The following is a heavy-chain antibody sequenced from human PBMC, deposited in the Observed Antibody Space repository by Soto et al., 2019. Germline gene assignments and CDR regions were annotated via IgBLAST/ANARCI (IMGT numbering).Heavy chain of an antibody. CDR3: ARVMSIAARNYYYYGMDV. V-gene: IGHV1-3*01. Sequence: ASVKVSCKASGYTFTIYAMHWVRQAPGQRLEWMGWINAGNGNTKYSQKFQGRVTITRDTCASTAYMELSSLRSEDTAVYSHARVMSIAARNYYYYGMDVWGQGTTVTVSS. J-gene: IGHJ6*02. D-gene: IGHD6-6*01. CDR1: GYTFTIYA. CDR2: INAGNGNT.